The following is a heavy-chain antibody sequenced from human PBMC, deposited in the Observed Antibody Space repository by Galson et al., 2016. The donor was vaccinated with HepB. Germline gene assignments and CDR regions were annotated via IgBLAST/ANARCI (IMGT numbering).Heavy chain of an antibody. CDR3: AKGLKAPGYHHYMDV. V-gene: IGHV3-33*06. D-gene: IGHD6-19*01. J-gene: IGHJ6*03. CDR2: IWFDGNNK. CDR1: GFIFSGYG. Sequence: SLRLSCAASGFIFSGYGMHWVRQAPGKGLEWVAVIWFDGNNKYYADSVKSRFTISRDNSQNTLFLQMNSLRTEDTAVYYCAKGLKAPGYHHYMDVWGKGATVTVSS.